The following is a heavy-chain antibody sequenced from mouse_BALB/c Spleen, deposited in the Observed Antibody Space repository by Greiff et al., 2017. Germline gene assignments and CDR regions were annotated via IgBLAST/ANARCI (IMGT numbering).Heavy chain of an antibody. CDR1: GYTFTSYW. D-gene: IGHD2-14*01. Sequence: QVQLQQPGAELVKPGASVKLSCKASGYTFTSYWMHWVKQRPGQGLEWIGEINPSNGRTNYNEKFKSKATLTVDKSSSTAYMQLSSLTSEDSAVYYCARGYYRYGGGDYWGQGTTLTVSS. CDR2: INPSNGRT. J-gene: IGHJ2*01. V-gene: IGHV1S81*02. CDR3: ARGYYRYGGGDY.